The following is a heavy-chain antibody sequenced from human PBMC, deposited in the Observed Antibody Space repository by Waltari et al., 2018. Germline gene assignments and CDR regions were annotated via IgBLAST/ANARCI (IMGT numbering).Heavy chain of an antibody. D-gene: IGHD2-15*01. Sequence: EVQLVESGGGLIQPGGSLRLSCAASGFTVSSHYMSWVRQAPGKGVEWVSVIYSGGSTYYADSVKGRFTISRDNSKNTLYLQMNSLRAEDTAVYYCARGLRLHAFYFDYWGQGTLVTVSS. V-gene: IGHV3-53*01. J-gene: IGHJ4*02. CDR3: ARGLRLHAFYFDY. CDR2: IYSGGST. CDR1: GFTVSSHY.